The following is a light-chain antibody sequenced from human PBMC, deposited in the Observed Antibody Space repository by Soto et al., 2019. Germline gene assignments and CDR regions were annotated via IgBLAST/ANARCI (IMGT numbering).Light chain of an antibody. CDR1: QSVSSY. CDR3: QQRSNWPPIT. Sequence: EIVLTQSPATLSLSPGERSTLSCSSSQSVSSYLAWYQQKPGQAPRLLIYGASTRATGIPARFSGSGSGTDFTLTISSLEPEDFAVYYCQQRSNWPPITFGQGTRLEIK. V-gene: IGKV3-11*01. CDR2: GAS. J-gene: IGKJ5*01.